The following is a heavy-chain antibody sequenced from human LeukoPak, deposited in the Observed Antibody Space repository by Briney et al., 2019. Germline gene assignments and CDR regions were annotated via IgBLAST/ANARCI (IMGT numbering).Heavy chain of an antibody. D-gene: IGHD1-26*01. J-gene: IGHJ4*02. CDR3: ARDRNVKYSGSYFPADY. CDR1: GYTFTDYY. Sequence: ASVKISCKASGYTFTDYYMHWVRQAPGQGLEWMGWINPNSGGANYAQKFQGRVTMTRDTSISTAYMELSRLRSDDTAVYYCARDRNVKYSGSYFPADYWGQGTLVTVSS. CDR2: INPNSGGA. V-gene: IGHV1-2*02.